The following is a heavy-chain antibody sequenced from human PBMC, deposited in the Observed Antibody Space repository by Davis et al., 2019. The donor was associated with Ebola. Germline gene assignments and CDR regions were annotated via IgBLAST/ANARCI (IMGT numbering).Heavy chain of an antibody. D-gene: IGHD3-3*01. CDR1: GGSVSSGSYY. J-gene: IGHJ4*02. V-gene: IGHV4-61*01. CDR3: ASTGRITMWGLTW. CDR2: IYYSGST. Sequence: PSETLSLTCTVSGGSVSSGSYYWSWIRQPPGKGLEWIGYIYYSGSTNYNPSLKSRVTISVDTSKNQFSLKLSSVTAADTAVYYCASTGRITMWGLTWWGQGTLVTVSS.